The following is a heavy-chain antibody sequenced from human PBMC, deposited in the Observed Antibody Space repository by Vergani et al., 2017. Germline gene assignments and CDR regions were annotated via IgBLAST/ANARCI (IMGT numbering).Heavy chain of an antibody. V-gene: IGHV4-39*01. Sequence: QLQLQQSGPGLVTPSETLFLTCTVSAVSISSGSYYWGWIRQPPGKSLEWIGSIYYSGLTYYNPSLKSRVAISVDPSKNQFSLKVTSVTAADTAVYFCARQRPGSGWSPGDFDDWGQGILVTVSS. CDR1: AVSISSGSYY. D-gene: IGHD6-19*01. CDR3: ARQRPGSGWSPGDFDD. CDR2: IYYSGLT. J-gene: IGHJ4*02.